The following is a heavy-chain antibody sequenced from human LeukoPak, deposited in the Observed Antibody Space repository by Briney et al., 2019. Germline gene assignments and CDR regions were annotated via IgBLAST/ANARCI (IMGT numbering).Heavy chain of an antibody. Sequence: ASVKVSCKASGYTFTSYAMHWVRQAPGQRLEWMGWINAGNGNTKYSQEFQGRVTITRDTSASTAYMELSSLRPEDMAVYYCASGNLYCSGGSCYPHHIDYWGQGTLVTVSS. CDR1: GYTFTSYA. CDR2: INAGNGNT. D-gene: IGHD2-15*01. CDR3: ASGNLYCSGGSCYPHHIDY. V-gene: IGHV1-3*03. J-gene: IGHJ4*02.